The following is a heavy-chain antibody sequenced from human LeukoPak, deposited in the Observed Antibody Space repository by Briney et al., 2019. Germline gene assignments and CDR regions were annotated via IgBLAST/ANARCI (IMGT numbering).Heavy chain of an antibody. D-gene: IGHD6-13*01. CDR2: ISSSSNYI. V-gene: IGHV3-21*01. CDR1: GFTFSSYA. J-gene: IGHJ4*02. CDR3: ARDLNSSWSTLYYFDY. Sequence: GGSLPLSCAASGFTFSSYAMTWVRQAPGKGLEWVSSISSSSNYIYYADSVRGRFTISRDNAKNSLYLQMNSLRAEDTAVYYCARDLNSSWSTLYYFDYWGQGTLVTVSS.